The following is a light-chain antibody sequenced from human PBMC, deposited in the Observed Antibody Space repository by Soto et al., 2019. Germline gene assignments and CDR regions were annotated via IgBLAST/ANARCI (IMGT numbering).Light chain of an antibody. CDR2: DAS. V-gene: IGKV3-20*01. CDR3: QQYGYSFWT. CDR1: QSVSNNY. Sequence: ELVLTQSPGTLSLSPGERATLSCRASQSVSNNYLAWYQQKPGQAPRLLIYDASSRATGIPDRFSGSGSGTDFTLTISRLEPEDCAVYDCQQYGYSFWTFGQGTKVDIK. J-gene: IGKJ1*01.